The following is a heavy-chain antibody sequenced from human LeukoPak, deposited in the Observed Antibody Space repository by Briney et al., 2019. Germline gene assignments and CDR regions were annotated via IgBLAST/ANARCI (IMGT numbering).Heavy chain of an antibody. D-gene: IGHD5-18*01. CDR3: ARTTEGGYTYDYFYYYYMDV. V-gene: IGHV4-59*01. Sequence: SETLSLTCTVSGGSLSRYYWSWLRQPPGKGLEWIAYIYYSGRTNYNPYLTRRGTISVDTSKNQFSLKLRSVTAADTAVYYCARTTEGGYTYDYFYYYYMDVWGKGTTVTISS. J-gene: IGHJ6*03. CDR1: GGSLSRYY. CDR2: IYYSGRT.